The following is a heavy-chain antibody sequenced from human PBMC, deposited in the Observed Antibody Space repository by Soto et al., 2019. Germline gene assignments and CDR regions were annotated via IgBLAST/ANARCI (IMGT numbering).Heavy chain of an antibody. CDR3: ARPSSSGWSRY. V-gene: IGHV1-18*01. D-gene: IGHD6-19*01. Sequence: QVQLVQSGAEVKKPGASVKVSCKASGYTFPKDAISWVRQAPGQGLEWMGWIIPYTGNTNYAQQFQGRVTMTTDTFTSTAYMDLRNLTSDDTAGYYCARPSSSGWSRYWGQGTLVTVSS. J-gene: IGHJ4*02. CDR1: GYTFPKDA. CDR2: IIPYTGNT.